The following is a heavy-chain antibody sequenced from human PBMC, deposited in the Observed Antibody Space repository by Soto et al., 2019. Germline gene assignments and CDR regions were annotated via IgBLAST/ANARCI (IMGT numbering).Heavy chain of an antibody. Sequence: QVQLVESGGGVVQPGRSLRLSCAASGFTFSSYAMHWVRQAPGKGLEWVAVISFDGSNPYYADSVKGRFTISRDNSKNTLYLQMNSLRPEDTAVYYCAKGREAWELLVSYNCDYWGQGTLVTVAS. CDR2: ISFDGSNP. D-gene: IGHD1-26*01. V-gene: IGHV3-30*18. J-gene: IGHJ4*02. CDR1: GFTFSSYA. CDR3: AKGREAWELLVSYNCDY.